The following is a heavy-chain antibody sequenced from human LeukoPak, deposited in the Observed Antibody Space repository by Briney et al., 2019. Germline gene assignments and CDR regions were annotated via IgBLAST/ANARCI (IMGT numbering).Heavy chain of an antibody. Sequence: GGSLRLXCAASGFTFSRNWMHWVRQAPGKGLVWVSRISSDGSSTTYADSVKGRFIISRDNAKNTLYLQMNSLRVEDTAVYYCVRESEYFDWLLDYWGQGTLVTVSS. D-gene: IGHD3-9*01. V-gene: IGHV3-74*01. CDR3: VRESEYFDWLLDY. J-gene: IGHJ4*02. CDR1: GFTFSRNW. CDR2: ISSDGSST.